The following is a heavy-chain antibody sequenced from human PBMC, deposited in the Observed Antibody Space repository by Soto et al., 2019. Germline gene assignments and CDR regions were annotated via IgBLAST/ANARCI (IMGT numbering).Heavy chain of an antibody. V-gene: IGHV3-30*02. CDR3: AIVRVADSPLDH. CDR1: GFIFSNNG. J-gene: IGHJ4*02. D-gene: IGHD3-10*02. CDR2: MSYDGSAK. Sequence: GGSLRLSCEVSGFIFSNNGMHWVRQAPGKGLEWVAFMSYDGSAKFLADSVKGRFTISRDNSKSTLFLHMSSLRAEDTAMYYCAIVRVADSPLDHWGQGTLVTVSS.